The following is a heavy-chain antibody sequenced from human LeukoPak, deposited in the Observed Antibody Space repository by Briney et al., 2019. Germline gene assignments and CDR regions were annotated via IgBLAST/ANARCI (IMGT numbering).Heavy chain of an antibody. Sequence: GESLKISCKGSGYSFTGYGIAWWGKLPGKALNWMGIIYPGDSDTRYSPSFQGQVTISADKSISTAYLQWSSLKASDTAMYYCARHSWGSWAWYFDLWGRGTLVTVSS. V-gene: IGHV5-51*01. CDR1: GYSFTGYG. CDR3: ARHSWGSWAWYFDL. D-gene: IGHD7-27*01. CDR2: IYPGDSDT. J-gene: IGHJ2*01.